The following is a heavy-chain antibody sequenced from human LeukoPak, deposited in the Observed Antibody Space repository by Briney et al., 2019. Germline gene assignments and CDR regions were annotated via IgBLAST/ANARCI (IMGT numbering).Heavy chain of an antibody. V-gene: IGHV3-23*01. CDR1: GFTFSSYG. J-gene: IGHJ5*02. CDR3: AKDYYGSGSYYKDSWFDP. CDR2: ISGSGDST. Sequence: GGSLRLSCAASGFTFSSYGMSWVRQAPGKGLEWVSAISGSGDSTYYADSVKGRFTISRDNSKNTLYVQMNSLRAEDTAVYYCAKDYYGSGSYYKDSWFDPWGQGTLVTVSS. D-gene: IGHD3-10*01.